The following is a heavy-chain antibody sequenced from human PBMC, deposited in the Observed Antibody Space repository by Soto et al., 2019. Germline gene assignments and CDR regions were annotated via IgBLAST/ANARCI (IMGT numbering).Heavy chain of an antibody. CDR3: ARGEDAFFYCGLDV. J-gene: IGHJ6*02. CDR1: GGSITSSY. CDR2: IYDTGISGYTPST. V-gene: IGHV4-59*01. Sequence: TSETLSLTCTVSGGSITSSYWSWIRRPPGKGLELIAYIYDTGISGYTPSTSYNPSLKSRVTMSVDTSKSQFSLKLTSVTAADTAVYYCARGEDAFFYCGLDVWGQGITVTVSS.